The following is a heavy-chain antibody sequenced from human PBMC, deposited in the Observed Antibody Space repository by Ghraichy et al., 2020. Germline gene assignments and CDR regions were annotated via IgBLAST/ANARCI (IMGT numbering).Heavy chain of an antibody. CDR2: IYHSGST. Sequence: SETLSLTCTVSGYSISSGYYWGWIRQPPGKGLEWIGSIYHSGSTYYNPSLKSRVTISVDTSKNQFSLKLSSVTAADTAVYYCARDSVVTGQGSGFDPWGQGTLVTVSS. D-gene: IGHD5-18*01. V-gene: IGHV4-38-2*02. CDR3: ARDSVVTGQGSGFDP. J-gene: IGHJ5*02. CDR1: GYSISSGYY.